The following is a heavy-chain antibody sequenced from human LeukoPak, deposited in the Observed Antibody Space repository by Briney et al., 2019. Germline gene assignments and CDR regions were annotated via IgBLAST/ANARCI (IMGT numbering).Heavy chain of an antibody. V-gene: IGHV3-30*02. J-gene: IGHJ4*02. CDR1: GFTFSSYG. D-gene: IGHD4-23*01. CDR3: ATDYGGNSGSGRDY. Sequence: GSLRLSCATSGFTFSSYGMHWVRQAPGKGLEWVAFIRYDGSNKYYADSVKGRFTISRDNSKNTLYLQMNSLRAEDTAVYYCATDYGGNSGSGRDYWGQGTLVTVSS. CDR2: IRYDGSNK.